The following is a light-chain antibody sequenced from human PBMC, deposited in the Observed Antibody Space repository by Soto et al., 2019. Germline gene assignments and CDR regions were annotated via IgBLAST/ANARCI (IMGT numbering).Light chain of an antibody. Sequence: EIVLTQSPGTLSLSPGERATLSCRASQSLTTNYLAWYQQKPGQAPRLLIYDASSRATGIPDRFSDSGSGTDFTLTIARLEPEDFAVFYCQQGVTFGGGTKVEIK. CDR3: QQGVT. CDR1: QSLTTNY. CDR2: DAS. V-gene: IGKV3-20*01. J-gene: IGKJ4*01.